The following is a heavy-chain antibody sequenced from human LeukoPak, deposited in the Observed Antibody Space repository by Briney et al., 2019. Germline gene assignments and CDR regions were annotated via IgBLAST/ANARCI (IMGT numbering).Heavy chain of an antibody. V-gene: IGHV3-23*01. Sequence: GGSLRLSCAASGFTFNSYAMTWVRQAPGKGLEWVSVISSSDVSTYYAASVKGRFTISRDNSKNTLYLQMNSLRAEDTAVYYCAKPSITVAGIYLPLDHWGQGTLVTVSS. CDR3: AKPSITVAGIYLPLDH. D-gene: IGHD6-19*01. J-gene: IGHJ4*02. CDR2: ISSSDVST. CDR1: GFTFNSYA.